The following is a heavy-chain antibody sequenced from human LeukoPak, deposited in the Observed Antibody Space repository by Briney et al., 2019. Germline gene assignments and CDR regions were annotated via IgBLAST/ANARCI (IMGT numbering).Heavy chain of an antibody. Sequence: ASVKVSCKASGGTFSSYAISWVRQAPGQGLEWMGRIIPIFGTANYAHKFQGRVTITTDESTRTAYMELSSLRSEDTAVYYCARAMAYYFDYWGQGTLVTVSS. D-gene: IGHD5-18*01. CDR3: ARAMAYYFDY. CDR2: IIPIFGTA. CDR1: GGTFSSYA. V-gene: IGHV1-69*05. J-gene: IGHJ4*02.